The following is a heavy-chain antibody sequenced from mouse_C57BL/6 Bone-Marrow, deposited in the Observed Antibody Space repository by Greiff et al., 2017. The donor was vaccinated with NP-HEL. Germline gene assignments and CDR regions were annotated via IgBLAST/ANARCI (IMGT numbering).Heavy chain of an antibody. V-gene: IGHV1-64*01. CDR1: GYTFTSYW. CDR2: IHPNSGST. D-gene: IGHD2-1*01. CDR3: ARKGGNWYFED. J-gene: IGHJ1*03. Sequence: VKLQQPGAELVKPGASVKLSCKASGYTFTSYWMHWVKQRPGQGLEWIGMIHPNSGSTNYNEKFKSKATLTVDKSSSTAYMQLSSLTSEDSAVYYCARKGGNWYFEDWGTGTTVSVSS.